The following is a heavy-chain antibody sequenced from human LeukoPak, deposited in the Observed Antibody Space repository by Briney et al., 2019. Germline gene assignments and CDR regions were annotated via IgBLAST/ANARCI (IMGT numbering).Heavy chain of an antibody. CDR1: GGSISSYY. Sequence: SETLSLTCTVSGGSISSYYWSWIRQPPGKGLEWIGYIYYSGRTNYNPSLKSRVTISVDTSKNQISLRLSSVTAADTAVYYCARGHNYYYMDVWGKGTTVTVSS. V-gene: IGHV4-59*01. CDR2: IYYSGRT. CDR3: ARGHNYYYMDV. J-gene: IGHJ6*03.